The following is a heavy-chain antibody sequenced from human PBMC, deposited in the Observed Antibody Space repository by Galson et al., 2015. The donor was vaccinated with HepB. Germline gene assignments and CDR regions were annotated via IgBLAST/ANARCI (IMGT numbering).Heavy chain of an antibody. J-gene: IGHJ5*02. CDR1: GYTFSSYG. V-gene: IGHV1-18*01. Sequence: SVKVSCKASGYTFSSYGISWVRQAPGQGLEWMGWISAYNGNTNYAQKLQGRVTMTTDTSTSTAYMELKSLRSDDTAVYYCARDGDCTSGVCYRNNWFDPWGQGTLVTVSS. CDR2: ISAYNGNT. D-gene: IGHD2-8*01. CDR3: ARDGDCTSGVCYRNNWFDP.